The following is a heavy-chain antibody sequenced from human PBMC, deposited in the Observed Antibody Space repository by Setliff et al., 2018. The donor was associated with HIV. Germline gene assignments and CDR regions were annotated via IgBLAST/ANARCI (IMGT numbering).Heavy chain of an antibody. CDR3: AREGATTAGFDI. CDR2: INYDRITT. Sequence: GGSLRLSCGASGFTFTNYCMHWIRQVPGKGLVWVSRINYDRITTNYADFVQGRFTIHRDNAKNTVYLQINSLRVDDTAIYYCAREGATTAGFDIWGSGTMVTVSS. CDR1: GFTFTNYC. J-gene: IGHJ3*02. V-gene: IGHV3-74*01. D-gene: IGHD6-19*01.